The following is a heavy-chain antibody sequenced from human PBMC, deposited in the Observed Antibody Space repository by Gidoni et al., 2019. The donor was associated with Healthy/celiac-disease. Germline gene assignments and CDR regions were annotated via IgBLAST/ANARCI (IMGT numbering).Heavy chain of an antibody. CDR2: IYYSGSP. V-gene: IGHV4-31*03. CDR3: ARGALDDDSSGRPRVDDAFDI. D-gene: IGHD3-22*01. CDR1: GRPISSGGYY. Sequence: QVQLQESGPGLVQPSQTLSLTCTVSGRPISSGGYYWRWIRQHPGKGLEWIGYIYYSGSPYYNPSLKSRVTISVDTSKNQFSLKLSSVTAADTAVYYCARGALDDDSSGRPRVDDAFDIWGQGTMVTVSS. J-gene: IGHJ3*02.